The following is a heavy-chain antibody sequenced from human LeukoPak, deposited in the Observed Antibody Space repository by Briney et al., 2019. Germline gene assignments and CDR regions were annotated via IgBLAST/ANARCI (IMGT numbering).Heavy chain of an antibody. D-gene: IGHD4-11*01. J-gene: IGHJ6*03. CDR1: GGSTSSYY. Sequence: SETLSLTCTVSGGSTSSYYWSWVRQPPGKGLEWIGYIYYTGSTNYSPSLKSRVTISVDMTKNQFSLKLSSVTAADTAVYYCARAKGNSNYPYYYMDVWGKGTTVTVSS. V-gene: IGHV4-59*01. CDR2: IYYTGST. CDR3: ARAKGNSNYPYYYMDV.